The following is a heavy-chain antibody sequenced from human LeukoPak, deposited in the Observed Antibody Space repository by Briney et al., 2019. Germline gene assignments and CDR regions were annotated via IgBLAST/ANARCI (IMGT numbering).Heavy chain of an antibody. V-gene: IGHV4-34*01. CDR2: IDHSGST. J-gene: IGHJ5*02. Sequence: SEALSLTCAVYGGSLSNYYWSWIRQPPGKGLEWIGEIDHSGSTKFNPSLKSRVTILVAMSKSQFSLELRSVTAADTAVYYCARGPASGSDFAWFDPWGQGTLVTVSS. D-gene: IGHD3-10*01. CDR3: ARGPASGSDFAWFDP. CDR1: GGSLSNYY.